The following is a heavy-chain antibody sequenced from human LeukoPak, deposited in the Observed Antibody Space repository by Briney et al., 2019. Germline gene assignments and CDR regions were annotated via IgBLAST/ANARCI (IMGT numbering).Heavy chain of an antibody. CDR3: ARDPPYYDFWRGYSKGDAFDI. D-gene: IGHD3-3*01. J-gene: IGHJ3*02. Sequence: GGSLRLSCAASGFTFSSYSMNWVRQAAGKGLEWVSSISSSSSYIYYADSVKGRFTISRDNAKNSLYLQMNSLRAEDTAVYYCARDPPYYDFWRGYSKGDAFDIWGQGTMVTVSS. CDR2: ISSSSSYI. CDR1: GFTFSSYS. V-gene: IGHV3-21*01.